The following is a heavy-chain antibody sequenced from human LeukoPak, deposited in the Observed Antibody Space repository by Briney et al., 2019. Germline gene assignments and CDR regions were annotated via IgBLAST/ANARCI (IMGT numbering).Heavy chain of an antibody. V-gene: IGHV3-23*01. J-gene: IGHJ6*02. CDR3: AKVSVEHYYGMDV. CDR2: ISGSGGST. Sequence: SGGSLRLSCAASGFTFSSYAMSWVRQAPGKGLEWVSAISGSGGSTYYADSVKGRFTISRDNSKNTLYLQMNSLRAEDTAVYYCAKVSVEHYYGMDVWGQGTTVTVSS. D-gene: IGHD1-1*01. CDR1: GFTFSSYA.